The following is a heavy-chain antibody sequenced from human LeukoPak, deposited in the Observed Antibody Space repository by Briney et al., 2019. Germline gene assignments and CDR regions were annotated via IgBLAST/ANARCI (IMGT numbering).Heavy chain of an antibody. Sequence: GGSLRLSCAASGFTFSSYGMHRVRQAPGKGLEWVAFIRYDGSNKYYADSVKGRFTISRDNSKNTLYLQMNSLRAEDTAVYYCATPGGPTVVTPFDYWGQGTLVTVSS. J-gene: IGHJ4*02. CDR2: IRYDGSNK. CDR1: GFTFSSYG. CDR3: ATPGGPTVVTPFDY. V-gene: IGHV3-30*02. D-gene: IGHD4-23*01.